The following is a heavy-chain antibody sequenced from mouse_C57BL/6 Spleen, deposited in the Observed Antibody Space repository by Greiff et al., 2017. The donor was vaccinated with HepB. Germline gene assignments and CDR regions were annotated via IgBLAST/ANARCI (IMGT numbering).Heavy chain of an antibody. V-gene: IGHV5-4*01. D-gene: IGHD1-1*01. CDR3: AREVYYYGSSYGGAMDY. CDR2: ISDGGSYT. Sequence: EVMLVESGGGLVKPGGSLKLSCAASGFTFSSYAMSWVRQTPEKRLEWVATISDGGSYTYYPDNVKGRFTISRDNAKNNRYLQMSHLKSEDTAMYYCAREVYYYGSSYGGAMDYWGQGTSVTVSS. CDR1: GFTFSSYA. J-gene: IGHJ4*01.